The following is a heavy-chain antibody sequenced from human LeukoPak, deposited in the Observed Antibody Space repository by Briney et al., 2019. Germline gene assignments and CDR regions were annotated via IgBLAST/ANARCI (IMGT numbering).Heavy chain of an antibody. Sequence: ASVKVSCKAAGYTYTGYHIHWARQAPVQGLERMGWLNPNSGGTNYAQKFQGRVTMTRDTSISTAYMELSRLRSDDTAVYYCAREDYYDSSGYYKNKEYFQHWGQGTLVTVSS. CDR3: AREDYYDSSGYYKNKEYFQH. V-gene: IGHV1-2*02. CDR2: LNPNSGGT. D-gene: IGHD3-22*01. J-gene: IGHJ1*01. CDR1: GYTYTGYH.